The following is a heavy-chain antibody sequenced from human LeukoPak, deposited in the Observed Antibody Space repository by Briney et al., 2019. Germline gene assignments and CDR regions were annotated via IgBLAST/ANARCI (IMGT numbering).Heavy chain of an antibody. D-gene: IGHD4-17*01. CDR3: ARDPDDYGDDGWFGP. V-gene: IGHV1-2*02. CDR2: INPNSGGT. J-gene: IGHJ5*02. CDR1: GYTFTGYY. Sequence: ASVKVSCKASGYTFTGYYMHWVRQAPGQGLEWMGWINPNSGGTNYAQKFQGRVTMTRDTPISTAYMELSRLRSDDTAVYYCARDPDDYGDDGWFGPWGQGTLVTVSS.